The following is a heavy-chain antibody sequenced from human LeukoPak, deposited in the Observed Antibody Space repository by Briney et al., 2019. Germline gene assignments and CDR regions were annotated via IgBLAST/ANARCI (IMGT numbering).Heavy chain of an antibody. CDR2: MNHNSGNT. CDR3: ARPSPLKQQSYYMDV. J-gene: IGHJ6*03. V-gene: IGHV1-8*01. CDR1: GYAFTSYD. Sequence: ASVTVSCKASGYAFTSYDINWVRQATGQGLEWMGWMNHNSGNTGYAQKFQGRVTMTRNTSISTAYMELSSLRSEDTAVYYCARPSPLKQQSYYMDVWGKGTTVTVSS. D-gene: IGHD6-13*01.